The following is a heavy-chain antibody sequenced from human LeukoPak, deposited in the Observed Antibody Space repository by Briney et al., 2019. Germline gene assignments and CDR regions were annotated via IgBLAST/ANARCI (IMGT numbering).Heavy chain of an antibody. CDR1: GFTFSSYA. CDR2: ISGSGGST. CDR3: AKDSARRGAAGNFDY. D-gene: IGHD6-13*01. Sequence: GGSLRLSCAASGFTFSSYAMSWVRQAPGKGLEWALAISGSGGSTYYADSVKGRFTISRDNSKNTLYLQMNSLRAEDTAVYYCAKDSARRGAAGNFDYWGQGTLVTVSS. V-gene: IGHV3-23*01. J-gene: IGHJ4*02.